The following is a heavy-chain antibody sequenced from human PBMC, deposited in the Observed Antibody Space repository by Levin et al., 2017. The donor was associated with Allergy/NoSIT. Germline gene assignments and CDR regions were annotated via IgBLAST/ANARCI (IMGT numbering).Heavy chain of an antibody. J-gene: IGHJ4*02. CDR2: TYYRSKWYN. D-gene: IGHD6-19*01. V-gene: IGHV6-1*01. CDR1: GDSVSSISAA. Sequence: SCVISGDSVSSISAAWNWIRQSPSRGLEWLGRTYYRSKWYNDYAVSVKSRITVNPDTSKNQFSLQLNSVTPDDTAVYCCAREVSSGWSYFDYWGRGTLVTVSS. CDR3: AREVSSGWSYFDY.